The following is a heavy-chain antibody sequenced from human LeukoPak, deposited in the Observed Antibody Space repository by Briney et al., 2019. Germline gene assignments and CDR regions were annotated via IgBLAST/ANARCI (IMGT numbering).Heavy chain of an antibody. Sequence: GGSLRLSCAASGFTFSSYSMNWVRQAPGKGLEWVSSISSSSSCIYYADSVKGRFTISRDNAKNSLYLQMNSLRAEDTAVYYCARDRAPTVTPVNWFDPWGQGTLVTVSS. CDR3: ARDRAPTVTPVNWFDP. D-gene: IGHD4-17*01. J-gene: IGHJ5*02. V-gene: IGHV3-21*01. CDR2: ISSSSSCI. CDR1: GFTFSSYS.